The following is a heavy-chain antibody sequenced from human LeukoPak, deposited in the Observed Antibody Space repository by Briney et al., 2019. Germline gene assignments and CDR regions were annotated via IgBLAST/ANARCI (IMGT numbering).Heavy chain of an antibody. CDR2: ISYDGIYK. D-gene: IGHD6-19*01. CDR1: GFTFSSYG. V-gene: IGHV3-30*18. CDR3: AKDRSTGWYAWFDF. J-gene: IGHJ5*01. Sequence: GGSLRHSCAASGFTFSSYGMHWVRQAPGKGLEWVAYISYDGIYKNYTDSVKGRFTIARDNSKTTLYLQMISLRPEDSAVYFCAKDRSTGWYAWFDFWGQGTLVTVSS.